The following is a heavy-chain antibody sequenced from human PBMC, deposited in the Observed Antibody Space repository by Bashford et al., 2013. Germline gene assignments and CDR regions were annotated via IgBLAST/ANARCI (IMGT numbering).Heavy chain of an antibody. CDR1: GYTFTGYY. Sequence: ASVKVSCKASGYTFTGYYMHWVRQAPGQGLEWMGRINPNSGGTNYAQKFQGRVTMTRDTSISTAYMELSRLRSEDTAVYYCARAKDYYDSSGYNWYYFDYWGQGTLDHRLL. CDR3: ARAKDYYDSSGYNWYYFDY. V-gene: IGHV1-2*06. J-gene: IGHJ4*02. D-gene: IGHD3-22*01. CDR2: INPNSGGT.